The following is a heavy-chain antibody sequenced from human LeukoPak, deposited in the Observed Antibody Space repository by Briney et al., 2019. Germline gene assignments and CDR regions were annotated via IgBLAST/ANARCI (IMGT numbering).Heavy chain of an antibody. CDR1: GYTFTSYG. D-gene: IGHD2-15*01. V-gene: IGHV1-18*01. CDR3: ARYYCSGGSCYQNFDS. J-gene: IGHJ4*02. Sequence: ASVKVSCKASGYTFTSYGISWVRQAPGQGLEWMGWISAYNGNTNYAQKLQGRVTMTTDTSTSTAYMELRSLRSDDTALYYCARYYCSGGSCYQNFDSWGQGTLVTVSS. CDR2: ISAYNGNT.